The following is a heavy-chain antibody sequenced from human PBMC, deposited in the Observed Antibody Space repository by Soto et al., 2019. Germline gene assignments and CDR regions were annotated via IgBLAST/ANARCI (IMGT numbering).Heavy chain of an antibody. Sequence: GGSLRLSCAASGFTFSSYGMHWVRQAPGKGLEWVAVIWYDGSNKYYADSVKGRFTISRDNSKNTLYLQMNSLRAEDTAVYYCARGGSIVVVPAAMDYFDYWGQGTLVTVSS. CDR3: ARGGSIVVVPAAMDYFDY. D-gene: IGHD2-2*01. J-gene: IGHJ4*02. V-gene: IGHV3-33*01. CDR1: GFTFSSYG. CDR2: IWYDGSNK.